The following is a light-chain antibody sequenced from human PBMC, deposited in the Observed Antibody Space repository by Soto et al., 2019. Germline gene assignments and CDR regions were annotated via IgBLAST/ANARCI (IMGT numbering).Light chain of an antibody. V-gene: IGKV1-33*01. CDR3: QQYDNVRGT. J-gene: IGKJ2*02. CDR1: QDISNY. CDR2: DAS. Sequence: DIQMTQSPSSLSVSVGDRVTITCQARQDISNYLNWFQQKPGKAPKLLIFDASNLETGVPSRFSGTGSGTDFTFTISSLQPEDIATYYCQQYDNVRGTFGQGTKLEIK.